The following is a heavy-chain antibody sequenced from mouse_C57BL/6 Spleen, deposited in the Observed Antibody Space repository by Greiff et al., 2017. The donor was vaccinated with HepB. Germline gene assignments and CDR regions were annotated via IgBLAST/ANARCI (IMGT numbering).Heavy chain of an antibody. CDR3: ATGGYAAY. V-gene: IGHV1-26*01. J-gene: IGHJ3*01. Sequence: EVQLQQSGPELVKPGASVKISCKASGYTFTDYYMNWVKQSHGKSLEWIGDINPNNGGTSYNQKFKGKATLTVDKSSSTAYMELRSLTSEDSAVYYCATGGYAAYWGQGTLVTVSA. D-gene: IGHD2-2*01. CDR2: INPNNGGT. CDR1: GYTFTDYY.